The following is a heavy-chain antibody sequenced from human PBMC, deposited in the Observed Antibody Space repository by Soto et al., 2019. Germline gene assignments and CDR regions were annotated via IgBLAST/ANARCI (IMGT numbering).Heavy chain of an antibody. J-gene: IGHJ6*02. CDR3: ARGYYDFWSATPGGMDV. CDR2: IYYSGST. CDR1: GGSISSGGYY. D-gene: IGHD3-3*01. Sequence: SETLSLTCTVSGGSISSGGYYWSWIRQHPGKGLEWIGYIYYSGSTYYNPSLKSRVTISVDTYKNQFSLKLSSVTAADTAVYYCARGYYDFWSATPGGMDVWGQGTTVTVSS. V-gene: IGHV4-31*03.